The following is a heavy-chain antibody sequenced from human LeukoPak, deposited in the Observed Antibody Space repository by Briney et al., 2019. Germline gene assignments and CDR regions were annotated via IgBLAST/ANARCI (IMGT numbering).Heavy chain of an antibody. V-gene: IGHV3-66*01. D-gene: IGHD3-22*01. CDR1: GFTVSSNY. Sequence: PGGSLRLSCAASGFTVSSNYMSWVRQAPGKGLEWVSVIYSGGSTYYADSVKGRFTISRDNSKNTLYLQMNSLRAEDTAVYYCAREERYYYDSSGQTPGNYWGQGTLVTVSS. CDR3: AREERYYYDSSGQTPGNY. CDR2: IYSGGST. J-gene: IGHJ4*02.